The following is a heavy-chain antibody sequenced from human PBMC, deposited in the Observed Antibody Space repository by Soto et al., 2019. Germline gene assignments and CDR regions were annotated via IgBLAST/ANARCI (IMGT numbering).Heavy chain of an antibody. V-gene: IGHV1-69*09. CDR3: ATMKRARLDS. D-gene: IGHD6-25*01. CDR1: GIMSSGYG. J-gene: IGHJ4*02. Sequence: QEQVVQSGPAMKEPGSSVKVSCRASGIMSSGYGFSWVRQAPGQGLEWLGRINPTLDSTQYAQNLQGRVSITVDKSTDTAYVEVTSLIIEDTALDFCATMKRARLDSWGRVTVVTVSS. CDR2: INPTLDST.